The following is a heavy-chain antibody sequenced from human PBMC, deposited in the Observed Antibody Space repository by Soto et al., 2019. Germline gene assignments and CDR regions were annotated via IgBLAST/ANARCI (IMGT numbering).Heavy chain of an antibody. CDR3: ARVGDCSGGSCYSFDY. D-gene: IGHD2-15*01. J-gene: IGHJ4*02. Sequence: SETLSLTCTVSGDSISSYYWSWIRQPPGKGLEWIGYIYYSGSTNYNPSLKSRVAISVDTSKNQFSLKLSSVTAADTAVYYCARVGDCSGGSCYSFDYWGQGTLVTVSS. CDR2: IYYSGST. CDR1: GDSISSYY. V-gene: IGHV4-59*01.